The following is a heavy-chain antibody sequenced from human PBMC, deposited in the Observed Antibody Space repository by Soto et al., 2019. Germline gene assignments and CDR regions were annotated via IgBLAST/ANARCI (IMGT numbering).Heavy chain of an antibody. CDR2: IYYSGST. V-gene: IGHV4-31*03. CDR1: GGSISSGGYY. J-gene: IGHJ5*02. Sequence: SETLSLTCTVSGGSISSGGYYWSWIRQHPGKGLEWIGYIYYSGSTYYNPSLKSRVTISVDTSKNQFSLKLSSVTAADTAVYYCARDRQGGFPNWFDPWGQGTLVTVSS. D-gene: IGHD5-12*01. CDR3: ARDRQGGFPNWFDP.